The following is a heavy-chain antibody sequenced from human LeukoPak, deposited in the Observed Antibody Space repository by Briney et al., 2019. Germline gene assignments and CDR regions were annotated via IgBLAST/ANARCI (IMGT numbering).Heavy chain of an antibody. J-gene: IGHJ3*02. V-gene: IGHV3-11*01. CDR2: ISSSGSTI. CDR1: GFTFSDYY. D-gene: IGHD5-12*01. Sequence: PGGSLRLSCAASGFTFSDYYMSWIRQAPGKGLECVSYISSSGSTIYYADSVKGRFTISRDNAKNSLYLQMNSLRAEDTAVYYCARGRVATIIHDAFDIWGQGTMVTVSS. CDR3: ARGRVATIIHDAFDI.